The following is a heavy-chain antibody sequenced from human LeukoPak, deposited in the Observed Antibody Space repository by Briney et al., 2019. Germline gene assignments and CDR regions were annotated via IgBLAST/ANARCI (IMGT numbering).Heavy chain of an antibody. J-gene: IGHJ5*02. D-gene: IGHD5-18*01. V-gene: IGHV4-4*07. CDR1: GGSISSYY. CDR2: IYSSGST. Sequence: SETLSLTCTVSGGSISSYYWSWIRQPAGKGLEWIGRIYSSGSTNYNPSLKSRVTMSVDTSKKQFSLKLSSVTAADTAVYYCEKGGYSYEKTGFAPWAQGPLVTVPS. CDR3: EKGGYSYEKTGFAP.